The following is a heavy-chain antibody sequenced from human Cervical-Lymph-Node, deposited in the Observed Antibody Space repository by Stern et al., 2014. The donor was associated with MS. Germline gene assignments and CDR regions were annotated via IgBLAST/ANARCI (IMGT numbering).Heavy chain of an antibody. CDR1: GGSIRNPDYF. J-gene: IGHJ6*02. Sequence: QLQLQESGPRLVKPSETLSLTCTVSGGSIRNPDYFWAWVRQSPGKGLEWLGFIFWSWTTHYNPSLESRVTMSVVTSRNEFSLRLPSVTVADAAVYFCAGSRGYGWENYYGMDVWGQGTTVTVSS. CDR2: IFWSWTT. V-gene: IGHV4-39*01. D-gene: IGHD1-26*01. CDR3: AGSRGYGWENYYGMDV.